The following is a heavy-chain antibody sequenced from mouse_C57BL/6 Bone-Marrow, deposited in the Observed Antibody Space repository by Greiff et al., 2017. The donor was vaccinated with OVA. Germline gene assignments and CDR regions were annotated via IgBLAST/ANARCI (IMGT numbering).Heavy chain of an antibody. D-gene: IGHD1-1*01. CDR1: GYSITSGYY. V-gene: IGHV3-6*01. CDR3: AREHYGSSYSSYWYFDV. J-gene: IGHJ1*03. CDR2: ISYDGSN. Sequence: EVKLVESGPGLVKPSQSLSLTCSVTGYSITSGYYWNWIRQFPGNKLEWMGYISYDGSNKYNPSLKNRISITRDTSKNQFFLKLNSVTTEDTATYYCAREHYGSSYSSYWYFDVWGTGTTVTVSS.